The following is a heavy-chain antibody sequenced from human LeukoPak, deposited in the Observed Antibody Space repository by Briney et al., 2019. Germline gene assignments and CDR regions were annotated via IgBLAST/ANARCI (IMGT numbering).Heavy chain of an antibody. J-gene: IGHJ3*02. Sequence: SETLSLTCTVSGGSISSYYWSWIRQRPGKGLEWIGYIYYSGSTYYNPSLKSRVTISVDTSKIQFSLKLSSVTAADTAVYYCARANIVAMANAFDIWGQGTMVTVSS. CDR3: ARANIVAMANAFDI. CDR2: IYYSGST. V-gene: IGHV4-30-4*08. CDR1: GGSISSYY. D-gene: IGHD5-12*01.